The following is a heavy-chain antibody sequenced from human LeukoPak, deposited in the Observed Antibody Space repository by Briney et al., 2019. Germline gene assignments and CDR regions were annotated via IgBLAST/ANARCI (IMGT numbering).Heavy chain of an antibody. J-gene: IGHJ4*02. CDR3: VRGSITMITY. CDR2: IWYDGSNK. Sequence: GGSLRLSCAASGFTFSSYGMHWVRQAPGKGLEWVAVIWYDGSNKYYADSVKGRFTISGDNSKNTLYLQMNSLRAEDTAVYYCVRGSITMITYWGQGTLVTVSS. D-gene: IGHD3-22*01. V-gene: IGHV3-33*01. CDR1: GFTFSSYG.